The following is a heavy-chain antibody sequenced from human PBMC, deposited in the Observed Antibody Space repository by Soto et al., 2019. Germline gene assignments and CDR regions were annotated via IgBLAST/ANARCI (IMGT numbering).Heavy chain of an antibody. Sequence: SVKVSCKASGGTFSSYAISWVRQAPGQGLEWMGGIIPIFGTANYAQKFQGRVTITADESTSTAYMELSSLRSEDTAVYYCARDRDSYAAMGNYWGQGTLVTVSS. CDR1: GGTFSSYA. J-gene: IGHJ4*02. V-gene: IGHV1-69*13. CDR3: ARDRDSYAAMGNY. D-gene: IGHD5-18*01. CDR2: IIPIFGTA.